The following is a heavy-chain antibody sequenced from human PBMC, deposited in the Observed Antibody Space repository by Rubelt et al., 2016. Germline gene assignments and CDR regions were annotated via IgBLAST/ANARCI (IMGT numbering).Heavy chain of an antibody. CDR1: GGSISSYY. Sequence: QVQLQESGPGLVKPSETLSLTCTVSGGSISSYYWSWIRQPPGKGLECIGYIYFSGSTNYNPSLESRVTISVDTSKNQFSLKLSSVTGADTAVYYCARLSSSSGIDYWGQGILVTVSS. J-gene: IGHJ4*02. CDR2: IYFSGST. V-gene: IGHV4-59*12. D-gene: IGHD6-6*01. CDR3: ARLSSSSGIDY.